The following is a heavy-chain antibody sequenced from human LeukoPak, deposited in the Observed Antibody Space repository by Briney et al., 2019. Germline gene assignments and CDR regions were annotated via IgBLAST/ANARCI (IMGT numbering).Heavy chain of an antibody. Sequence: PGGSLRLSCAASGFTFSSYNMNWVRQAPGKGGEWVSYISSSSGTIYYADSVKGRFTISRDNAKNTLYLQMNSLRAENTAVYYCARGIGRLGSIVARPSDYWGQATLVTVSS. V-gene: IGHV3-48*01. D-gene: IGHD6-6*01. J-gene: IGHJ4*02. CDR3: ARGIGRLGSIVARPSDY. CDR2: ISSSSGTI. CDR1: GFTFSSYN.